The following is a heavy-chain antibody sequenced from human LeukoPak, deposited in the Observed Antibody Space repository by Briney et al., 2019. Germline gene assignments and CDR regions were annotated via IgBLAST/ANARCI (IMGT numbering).Heavy chain of an antibody. CDR1: GGSFSGYY. D-gene: IGHD2-2*01. V-gene: IGHV4-59*08. J-gene: IGHJ6*02. CDR2: IYYSGST. CDR3: ARRSEYPDV. Sequence: SETLSLTCAVYGGSFSGYYWSWIRQPPGKGLEWIGYIYYSGSTNYNPSLKSRVTISVDTSKNQFSLKLSSVTAADTAVYYCARRSEYPDVWGQGTTVTVSS.